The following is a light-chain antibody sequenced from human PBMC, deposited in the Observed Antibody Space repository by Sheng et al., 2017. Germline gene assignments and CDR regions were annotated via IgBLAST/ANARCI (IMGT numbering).Light chain of an antibody. V-gene: IGKV3-20*01. J-gene: IGKJ3*01. CDR2: GTS. CDR1: QSVNSGS. CDR3: QQYHSSPFT. Sequence: EIVLTQSPGTLSLSPGERATLSCRASQSVNSGSLAWYQQKPGQAPRLLIYGTSSRATGIPDRFSGSGSGTDFALTISRLEPEDFAVYYCQQYHSSPFTFGPGTKVDIK.